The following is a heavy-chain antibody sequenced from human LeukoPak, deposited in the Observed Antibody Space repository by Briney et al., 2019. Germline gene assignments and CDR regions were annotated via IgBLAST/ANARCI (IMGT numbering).Heavy chain of an antibody. Sequence: GGSLRLSCAASGFTFDDYGMSWVRQAPGKGLEWVSGINWNGGSTGYADSVKGRFTISRDNAKNSLYLQMNSLRAEDTAVYYCAKLECSGGSCYSYAFDIWGQGTMVTVSS. V-gene: IGHV3-20*04. CDR2: INWNGGST. D-gene: IGHD2-15*01. CDR3: AKLECSGGSCYSYAFDI. CDR1: GFTFDDYG. J-gene: IGHJ3*02.